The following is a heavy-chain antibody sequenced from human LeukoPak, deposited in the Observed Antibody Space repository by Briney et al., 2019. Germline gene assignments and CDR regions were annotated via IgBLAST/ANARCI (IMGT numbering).Heavy chain of an antibody. D-gene: IGHD2-15*01. CDR3: ARDWAYCSGGSCYEWRFDY. CDR1: GYTFTGCY. Sequence: ASVKVSCKASGYTFTGCYMHWVRQAPGQGLEWMGWINPNSGGTNYAEKFQGRVTMTRDTSISTAYMELSRLRSDDTAVYYCARDWAYCSGGSCYEWRFDYWGQGTLVTVSS. J-gene: IGHJ4*02. V-gene: IGHV1-2*02. CDR2: INPNSGGT.